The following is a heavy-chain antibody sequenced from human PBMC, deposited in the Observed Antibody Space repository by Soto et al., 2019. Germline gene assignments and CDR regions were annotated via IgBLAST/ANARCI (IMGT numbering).Heavy chain of an antibody. D-gene: IGHD4-17*01. J-gene: IGHJ3*02. CDR2: IGTAGDT. CDR3: ARGYGDYNAFDI. Sequence: EVQLVESGGGLVQPGGSLRLSCAASGFTFSSYDMHWVRQATGKGLEWVSAIGTAGDTYYPGSVKGRFTISRENAKNSLYLQMNSLRAGDTAAYYCARGYGDYNAFDIWGQGTMVTVSS. CDR1: GFTFSSYD. V-gene: IGHV3-13*01.